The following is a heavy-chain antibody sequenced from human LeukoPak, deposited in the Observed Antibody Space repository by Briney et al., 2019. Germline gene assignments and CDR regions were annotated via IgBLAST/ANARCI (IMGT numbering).Heavy chain of an antibody. D-gene: IGHD2-2*01. V-gene: IGHV3-30*02. CDR3: AKEAVDIVVVPAAKRDFDY. CDR2: IRYDGSNK. CDR1: GFTFSSYG. Sequence: GGSLRLSCAASGFTFSSYGMHWVRQAPAKGLEWVAFIRYDGSNKYYADSVKGRFTIPRDNSKNTLYLQMNSLRAEDTAVYYCAKEAVDIVVVPAAKRDFDYWGQGTLVTVSS. J-gene: IGHJ4*02.